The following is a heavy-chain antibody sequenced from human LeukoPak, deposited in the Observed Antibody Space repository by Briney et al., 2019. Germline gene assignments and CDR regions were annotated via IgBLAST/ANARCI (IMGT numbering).Heavy chain of an antibody. D-gene: IGHD6-13*01. J-gene: IGHJ4*02. Sequence: SETLSLTCTVSGGSISSGSYYWSWIRQPAGKGLEWIGRIYTSGSTNYNPSLKSRVTILVDTSKNQFSLKLSSVTAADTAVYYCARDRSIAAAGHLDYWGQGTLVTVSS. CDR2: IYTSGST. CDR3: ARDRSIAAAGHLDY. CDR1: GGSISSGSYY. V-gene: IGHV4-61*02.